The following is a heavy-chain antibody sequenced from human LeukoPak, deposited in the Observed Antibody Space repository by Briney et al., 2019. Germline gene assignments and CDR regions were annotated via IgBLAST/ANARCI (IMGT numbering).Heavy chain of an antibody. Sequence: SETLSLTCTVSGGSISSYYWSWVRQPPGKGLEWIGHIYYNGNTNYNPSLNNPSLKSRVTMSVDTSKNQFSLKLSSVTAADTAVYYCARDRPATENSYFDLWGRGTLVTVSS. CDR3: ARDRPATENSYFDL. V-gene: IGHV4-59*01. CDR1: GGSISSYY. CDR2: IYYNGNT. D-gene: IGHD1-26*01. J-gene: IGHJ2*01.